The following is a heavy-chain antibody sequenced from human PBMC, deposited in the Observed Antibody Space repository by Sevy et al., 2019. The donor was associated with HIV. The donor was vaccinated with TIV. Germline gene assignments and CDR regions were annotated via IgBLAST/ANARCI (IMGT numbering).Heavy chain of an antibody. D-gene: IGHD3-22*01. J-gene: IGHJ4*02. V-gene: IGHV1-24*01. CDR3: AITKDYYDSSGYPFDY. CDR1: GYTLTQLS. CDR2: FDPEDGET. Sequence: ASVKVSCKVSGYTLTQLSMLWVRQAPGKGLEWMGSFDPEDGETIYAQKFQGRVTMTEDTSTDTAYMELSSLKSEDTAVFYCAITKDYYDSSGYPFDYWGQGTLVTVSS.